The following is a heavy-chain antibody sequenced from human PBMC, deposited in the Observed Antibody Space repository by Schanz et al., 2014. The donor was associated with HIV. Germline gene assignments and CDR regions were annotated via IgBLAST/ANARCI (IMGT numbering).Heavy chain of an antibody. CDR3: ARNQFQMLPFDS. D-gene: IGHD2-15*01. Sequence: QVQLVQSGAEVKKPGASVKVSCKASGYTFTGYYMHWVRQAPGQGLEWMGWINPNSGGTNYAQKFRGRVTMTRDTSINTASLEVNRLMSDATAVYYCARNQFQMLPFDSWGQGTLVTVSP. J-gene: IGHJ4*02. V-gene: IGHV1-2*02. CDR1: GYTFTGYY. CDR2: INPNSGGT.